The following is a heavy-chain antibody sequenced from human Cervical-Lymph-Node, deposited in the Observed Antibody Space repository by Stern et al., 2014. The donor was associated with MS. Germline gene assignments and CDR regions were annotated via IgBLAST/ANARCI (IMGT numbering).Heavy chain of an antibody. J-gene: IGHJ5*02. Sequence: VQLLESGSEVKKPGSSVKVSCKASGGTFSSSYAVSWVRQAPGQGLEWMGRIIPIIGLPNYAQKFQNRVTISADKSTSIVYLEVNSLTSEDTAVYYCARGIVTNRAAATLHNLFDPWGQGTRVTVSS. CDR3: ARGIVTNRAAATLHNLFDP. D-gene: IGHD2-15*01. CDR2: IIPIIGLP. V-gene: IGHV1-69*09. CDR1: GGTFSSSYA.